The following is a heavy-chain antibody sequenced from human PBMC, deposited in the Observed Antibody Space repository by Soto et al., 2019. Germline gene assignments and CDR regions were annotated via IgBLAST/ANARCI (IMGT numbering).Heavy chain of an antibody. CDR2: ISGSGGST. CDR3: AKEADRTTVVSHYFDY. CDR1: GFTFSSYA. V-gene: IGHV3-23*01. D-gene: IGHD4-17*01. J-gene: IGHJ4*02. Sequence: LRLSCAASGFTFSSYAMSWVRQAPGKGLEWVSAISGSGGSTYYADSVKGRFTISRDNSKNTLYLQMNSLRAEDTAVYYCAKEADRTTVVSHYFDYWGQGTLVTVSS.